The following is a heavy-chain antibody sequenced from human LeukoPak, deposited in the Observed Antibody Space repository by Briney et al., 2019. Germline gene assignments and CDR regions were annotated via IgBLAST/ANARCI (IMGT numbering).Heavy chain of an antibody. CDR3: ARELNWRPNDY. Sequence: VASVKVSCKASGGTFSSYAISWVRQAPGQGLEWMGGIIPIFGTANYAQKFQGRVTITTDESTSTAYMELRSLRSDDTAVYYCARELNWRPNDYWGQGTLVTVSS. CDR2: IIPIFGTA. CDR1: GGTFSSYA. J-gene: IGHJ4*02. V-gene: IGHV1-69*05. D-gene: IGHD1-1*01.